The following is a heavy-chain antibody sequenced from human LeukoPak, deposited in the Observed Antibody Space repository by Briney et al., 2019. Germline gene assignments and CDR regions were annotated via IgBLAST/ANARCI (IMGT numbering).Heavy chain of an antibody. D-gene: IGHD3-10*01. Sequence: SETLSLTCTVSGGSISSGGYYWSWIRQHPGKGLEWIGYIYYSGSTYYNPSLKSRVTISVDTSKNQFSLKLSSVTAADTAVYSCARGNMVRGVNCFDPWGQGTLVTVSS. V-gene: IGHV4-31*03. CDR3: ARGNMVRGVNCFDP. J-gene: IGHJ5*02. CDR1: GGSISSGGYY. CDR2: IYYSGST.